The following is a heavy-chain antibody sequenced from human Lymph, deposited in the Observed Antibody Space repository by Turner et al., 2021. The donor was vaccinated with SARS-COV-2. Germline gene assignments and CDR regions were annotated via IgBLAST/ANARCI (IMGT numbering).Heavy chain of an antibody. Sequence: QVQLVQSGAEVKEPGASVKVSCKASGYTFTGYYMHWVRQAPGQGLGWMGWINPDSGGTNDAQNFQDRVTMTRDTSISTAYMELSRLRSDDTAVYYCARGGLYYYDSSAYYGDAFDFWGQGTMVTVSS. D-gene: IGHD3-22*01. V-gene: IGHV1-2*02. CDR1: GYTFTGYY. CDR2: INPDSGGT. J-gene: IGHJ3*01. CDR3: ARGGLYYYDSSAYYGDAFDF.